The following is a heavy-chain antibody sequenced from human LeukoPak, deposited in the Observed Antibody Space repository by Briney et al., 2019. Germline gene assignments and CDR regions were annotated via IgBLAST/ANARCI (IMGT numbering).Heavy chain of an antibody. J-gene: IGHJ4*02. CDR2: IYYRGNT. V-gene: IGHV4-39*01. D-gene: IGHD6-13*01. CDR1: GGSITDTTDF. Sequence: SETLSLTCSVSGGSITDTTDFWGWIRQPPGKGLEWIGSIYYRGNTYYSPPLKSRVTLFVDTSKNQFSLKLTSVTAADTAIYYCARRKVAAEIDYWGQGTLVTVSS. CDR3: ARRKVAAEIDY.